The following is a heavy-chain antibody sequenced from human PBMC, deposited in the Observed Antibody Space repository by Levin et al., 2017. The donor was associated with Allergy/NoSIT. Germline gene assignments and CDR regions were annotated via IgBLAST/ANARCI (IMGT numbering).Heavy chain of an antibody. CDR3: AGVTRCGGDCYFLDY. Sequence: GGSLRLSCAASGFTFSDYYMTWIRRAPGKGLEWVSYIGSSGTIIYYADSVKGRFTISRDNAKNSLYLQMNSLRAADSAIYYCAGVTRCGGDCYFLDYWGQGTLVTVSS. CDR1: GFTFSDYY. D-gene: IGHD2-21*02. CDR2: IGSSGTII. V-gene: IGHV3-11*01. J-gene: IGHJ4*02.